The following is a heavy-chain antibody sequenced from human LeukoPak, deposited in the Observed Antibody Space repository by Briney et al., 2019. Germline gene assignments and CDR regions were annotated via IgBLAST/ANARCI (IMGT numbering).Heavy chain of an antibody. D-gene: IGHD1-26*01. CDR2: ISSSGSYI. Sequence: GGSLRLSCAASRFTFSSDAMSWVRQAPGKGLEWVSFISSSGSYIYYADSVKGRFTISRDNAKNSLYLQMNSLRAEDTAVYYCAKGGTSPLDYWGQGTLVTVSS. J-gene: IGHJ4*02. V-gene: IGHV3-21*01. CDR1: RFTFSSDA. CDR3: AKGGTSPLDY.